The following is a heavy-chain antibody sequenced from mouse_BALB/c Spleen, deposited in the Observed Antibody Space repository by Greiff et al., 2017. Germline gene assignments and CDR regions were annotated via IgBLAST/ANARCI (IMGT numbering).Heavy chain of an antibody. Sequence: EVQLQESGPGLVKPSQSLSLTCSVTGYSITSGYYWNWIRQFPGNKLEWMGYISYDGSNNYNPSLKNRISITRDTSKNQFFLKLNSVTTEDTATYYCANYTATAYWGQGTLVTVSA. CDR1: GYSITSGYY. CDR3: ANYTATAY. V-gene: IGHV3-6*02. D-gene: IGHD1-2*01. J-gene: IGHJ3*01. CDR2: ISYDGSN.